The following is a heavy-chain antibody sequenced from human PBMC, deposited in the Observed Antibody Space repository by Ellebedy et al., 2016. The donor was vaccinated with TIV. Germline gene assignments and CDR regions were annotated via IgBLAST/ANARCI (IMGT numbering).Heavy chain of an antibody. CDR1: GGTFSSYA. Sequence: SVKVSCXASGGTFSSYAISWVRQAPGQGLEWMGGIIPIFGTANYAQKFQGRVTITADESTSTAYMELSSLRSEDTAVYYSASTWSGLWGYYYGMDVWGQGTTVTVSS. D-gene: IGHD2-21*01. J-gene: IGHJ6*02. CDR2: IIPIFGTA. V-gene: IGHV1-69*13. CDR3: ASTWSGLWGYYYGMDV.